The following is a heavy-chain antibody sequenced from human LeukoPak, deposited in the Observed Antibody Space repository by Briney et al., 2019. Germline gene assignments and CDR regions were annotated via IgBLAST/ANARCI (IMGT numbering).Heavy chain of an antibody. V-gene: IGHV1-69*04. J-gene: IGHJ5*02. CDR3: ARGVATIRGQYNWFDP. CDR2: IIPILGIA. D-gene: IGHD5-12*01. CDR1: GGTFSSYA. Sequence: EASVKVSCKASGGTFSSYAISWVRQAPGQGLEWMGRIIPILGIANYAQKFQGRDTITADKSTSTAYMELSSLRSEDTAVYYCARGVATIRGQYNWFDPWGQGTLVTVSS.